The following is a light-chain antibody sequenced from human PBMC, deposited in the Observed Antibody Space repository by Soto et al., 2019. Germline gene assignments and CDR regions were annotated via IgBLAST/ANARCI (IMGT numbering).Light chain of an antibody. CDR2: DVS. V-gene: IGLV2-14*03. Sequence: QSALTQPASVSGSPGQSITISCTGTSSDVGGYNYVSWYQHHPGKAPKLMIYDVSNRPSGVSNRFSGSMSGNTASLTISGLQPEDEADYYCSSYTTSNTRQIVLGTGTKVTIL. J-gene: IGLJ1*01. CDR3: SSYTTSNTRQIV. CDR1: SSDVGGYNY.